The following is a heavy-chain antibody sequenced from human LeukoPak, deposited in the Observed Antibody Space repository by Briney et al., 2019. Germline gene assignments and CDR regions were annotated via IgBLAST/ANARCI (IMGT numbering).Heavy chain of an antibody. CDR1: GGTFSSYA. CDR3: ARDKGSRRDAFDI. CDR2: IIPILGIA. J-gene: IGHJ3*02. V-gene: IGHV1-69*04. Sequence: GASVKVSCKASGGTFSSYAISWVRQAPGRGLEWMGRIIPILGIANYAQKFQGRVTITADKSTSTAYMELSSLRSEDTAVYYCARDKGSRRDAFDIWGQGTMVTVSS.